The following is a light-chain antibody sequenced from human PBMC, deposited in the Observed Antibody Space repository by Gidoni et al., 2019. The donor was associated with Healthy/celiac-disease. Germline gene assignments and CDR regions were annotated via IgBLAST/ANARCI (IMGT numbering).Light chain of an antibody. CDR3: QQYNNWPPEYT. CDR1: QSVSSN. J-gene: IGKJ2*01. Sequence: EIVMPHSPATRSVSPGERATLSCRASQSVSSNLAWYQQKPGQAPRLLIYGASTRATGIPARCSGSGSGTEFTLTISSLQSEDFAVYYCQQYNNWPPEYTFGQGTKLEIK. CDR2: GAS. V-gene: IGKV3-15*01.